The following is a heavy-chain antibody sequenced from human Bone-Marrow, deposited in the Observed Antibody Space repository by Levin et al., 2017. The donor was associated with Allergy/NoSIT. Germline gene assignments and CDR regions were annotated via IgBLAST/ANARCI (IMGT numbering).Heavy chain of an antibody. D-gene: IGHD3-10*01. Sequence: GGSLRLSCEASGFTFDEYAMHWVRQGPGKGLEWVSGVSWNTVETGYADSVKGRFTISRDNAKNSVYLEINSLRGGDTAFYCCVRGRDVREFDYWGQGTLVTVPS. CDR1: GFTFDEYA. CDR3: VRGRDVREFDY. V-gene: IGHV3-9*01. CDR2: VSWNTVET. J-gene: IGHJ4*02.